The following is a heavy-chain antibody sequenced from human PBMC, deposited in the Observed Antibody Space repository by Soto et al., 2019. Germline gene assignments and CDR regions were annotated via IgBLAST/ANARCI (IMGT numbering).Heavy chain of an antibody. J-gene: IGHJ3*02. CDR2: IYPADSDT. V-gene: IGHV5-51*01. D-gene: IGHD6-13*01. CDR3: AKTAYSSSRYLDAFDI. CDR1: GSSFTYYS. Sequence: PGESLKLSRQGSGSSFTYYSIGWVRQRTGKGLEWMRIIYPADSDTRYSPSFQGQVTISADKSISTAYLQWSSLKASDTAMYYCAKTAYSSSRYLDAFDIWGQGTMVTVSS.